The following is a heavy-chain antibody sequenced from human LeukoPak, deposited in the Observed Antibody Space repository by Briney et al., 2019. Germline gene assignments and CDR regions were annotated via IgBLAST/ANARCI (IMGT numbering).Heavy chain of an antibody. CDR3: ARLIAAAGIWGNYYYYMDV. Sequence: GGSLRLSCAASGFTFSSYWMSWVRQAPGKGLEWVANIKQDGSEKYYVDSVKGRFTISRDNAKNSLYPQMNSLRAEDTAVYYCARLIAAAGIWGNYYYYMDVWGKGTTVTVSS. V-gene: IGHV3-7*01. D-gene: IGHD6-13*01. CDR1: GFTFSSYW. CDR2: IKQDGSEK. J-gene: IGHJ6*03.